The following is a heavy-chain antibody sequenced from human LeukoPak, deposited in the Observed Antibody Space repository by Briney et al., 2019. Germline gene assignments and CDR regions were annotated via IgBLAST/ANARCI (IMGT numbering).Heavy chain of an antibody. J-gene: IGHJ3*02. CDR2: ISGSGGSK. V-gene: IGHV3-23*01. CDR1: GFPFSTYW. Sequence: GGSLRLSCAASGFPFSTYWMSWVRQAPGKGLEWVSAISGSGGSKYYADSVKGRFTIYRDNSKNTLYLQMNSLRAEDTAVYYCAKVIGLDDAFDIWGQGTMVTVSS. CDR3: AKVIGLDDAFDI. D-gene: IGHD6-19*01.